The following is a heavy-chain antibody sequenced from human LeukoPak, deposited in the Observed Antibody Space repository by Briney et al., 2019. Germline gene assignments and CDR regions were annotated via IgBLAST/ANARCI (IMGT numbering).Heavy chain of an antibody. CDR1: GYTFTSYG. J-gene: IGHJ4*02. Sequence: ASVKVSCKASGYTFTSYGISWVRQAPGQGLEWMGWMNPNSGNIGYAQKFQGRVTMTRNTSISTAYMELSSLRSDDTAVYYCARGGDGNRRDFDYWGQGTLVTVSS. V-gene: IGHV1-8*02. D-gene: IGHD5-24*01. CDR3: ARGGDGNRRDFDY. CDR2: MNPNSGNI.